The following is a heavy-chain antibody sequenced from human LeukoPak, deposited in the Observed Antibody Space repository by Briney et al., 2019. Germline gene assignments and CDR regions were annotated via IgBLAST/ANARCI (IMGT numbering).Heavy chain of an antibody. J-gene: IGHJ6*02. Sequence: SETLSLTCTVSGGSISSYYWSWIRQPPGKGLEWIGYIYYSGSTNYNPSLKSRVTISVDTSKNQFSLKLSSVTAADTAVYYCARDKRGYDWSGVDVWGQGTTVTVSS. D-gene: IGHD3-3*01. CDR2: IYYSGST. CDR1: GGSISSYY. CDR3: ARDKRGYDWSGVDV. V-gene: IGHV4-59*01.